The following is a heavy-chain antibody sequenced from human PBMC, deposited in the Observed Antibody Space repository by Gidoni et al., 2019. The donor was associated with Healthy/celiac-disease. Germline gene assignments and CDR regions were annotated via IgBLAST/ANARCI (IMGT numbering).Heavy chain of an antibody. CDR1: STSGMC. Sequence: STSGMCVSWIRQPPGKALEWLARIGWDDDKYYSTSLKTRLTISKDTSKNQVVLTMTNMDPVDTATYYCARETAMVRTLDYWGQGTLVTVSS. V-gene: IGHV2-70*11. J-gene: IGHJ4*02. D-gene: IGHD5-18*01. CDR3: ARETAMVRTLDY. CDR2: IGWDDDK.